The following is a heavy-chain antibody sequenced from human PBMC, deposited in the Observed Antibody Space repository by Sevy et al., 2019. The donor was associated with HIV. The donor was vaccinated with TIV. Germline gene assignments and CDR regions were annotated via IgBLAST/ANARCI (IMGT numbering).Heavy chain of an antibody. CDR2: ISYDGSNK. Sequence: GGSLRLSCAASGFTFSSYGMHWVRQAPGKGLEWVAVISYDGSNKYYADSVKGRFTISRDNSKNMLYLQMNSLRAEDTAVYYCASTGYSSGVTDGAFDIWGQGTMVTVSS. V-gene: IGHV3-30*03. CDR3: ASTGYSSGVTDGAFDI. CDR1: GFTFSSYG. D-gene: IGHD6-19*01. J-gene: IGHJ3*02.